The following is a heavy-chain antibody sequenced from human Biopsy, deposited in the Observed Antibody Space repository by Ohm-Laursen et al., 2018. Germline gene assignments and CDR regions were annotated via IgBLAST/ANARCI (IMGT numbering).Heavy chain of an antibody. J-gene: IGHJ5*02. V-gene: IGHV3-21*06. CDR2: ISRSTSHI. CDR1: GFTFNVYS. D-gene: IGHD1-14*01. CDR3: ARGRSHLLPDHDWFDP. Sequence: GSLRLSCTTSGFTFNVYSIVWVRQAPGKGLEWVSSISRSTSHILYAETLKGRFTSSRDNAKNSVYLQMNSLRAEDTGVYYCARGRSHLLPDHDWFDPWGQGTLVTVSS.